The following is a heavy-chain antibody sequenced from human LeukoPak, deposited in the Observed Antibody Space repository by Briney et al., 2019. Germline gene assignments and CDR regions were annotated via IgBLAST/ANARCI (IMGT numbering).Heavy chain of an antibody. CDR1: GFTFNDYA. D-gene: IGHD3-3*01. Sequence: GRSLRLSCAASGFTFNDYAMHWVRQAPGKGLEWVSGISWNSDSIGYADSVKGRFTISRDNAKNSLYLQMNSLRAEDTAVYYCARDGLGRGGSPFDYWGQGTLVTVSS. CDR2: ISWNSDSI. V-gene: IGHV3-9*01. CDR3: ARDGLGRGGSPFDY. J-gene: IGHJ4*02.